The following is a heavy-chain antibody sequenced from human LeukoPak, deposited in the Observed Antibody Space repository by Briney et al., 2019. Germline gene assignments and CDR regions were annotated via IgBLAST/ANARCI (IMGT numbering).Heavy chain of an antibody. Sequence: SVNVSCKASGGTFSSYAISWVRQAPGQGLEWMGGIIPIFGTANYAQKFQGRVTITADESTSTAYMELSSLRSEDTAVYYCARAATYYYDSSGYPAEYFQHWGQGTLVTVSS. CDR3: ARAATYYYDSSGYPAEYFQH. CDR2: IIPIFGTA. V-gene: IGHV1-69*13. CDR1: GGTFSSYA. J-gene: IGHJ1*01. D-gene: IGHD3-22*01.